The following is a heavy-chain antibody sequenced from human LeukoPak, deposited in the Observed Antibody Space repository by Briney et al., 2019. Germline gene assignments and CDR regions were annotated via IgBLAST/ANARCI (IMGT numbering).Heavy chain of an antibody. CDR3: GRDDGYCGGDCYSGVDY. Sequence: ASVKVSCKASGYMFTNYYMHWVRQAPGQGLEWMGVINTSDGGTSYAQKFQGRVTVTRDTSTSTVYMELGSLRPEDTAVFYCGRDDGYCGGDCYSGVDYWGQGTLVTVSS. CDR2: INTSDGGT. J-gene: IGHJ4*02. V-gene: IGHV1-46*01. D-gene: IGHD2-21*02. CDR1: GYMFTNYY.